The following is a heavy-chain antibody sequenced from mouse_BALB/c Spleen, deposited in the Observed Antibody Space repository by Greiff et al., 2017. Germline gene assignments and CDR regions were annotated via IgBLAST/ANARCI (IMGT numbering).Heavy chain of an antibody. Sequence: DVQLQESGPGLVKPSQSLSLTCTVTGYSITSDYAWNWIRQFPGNKLEWMGYISYSGSTSYNPSLKSRISITRDTSKNQFFLQLNSVTTEDTATYYCARWGQLAYWGQGTSVTVSS. CDR1: GYSITSDYA. D-gene: IGHD3-2*01. V-gene: IGHV3-2*02. CDR3: ARWGQLAY. CDR2: ISYSGST. J-gene: IGHJ4*01.